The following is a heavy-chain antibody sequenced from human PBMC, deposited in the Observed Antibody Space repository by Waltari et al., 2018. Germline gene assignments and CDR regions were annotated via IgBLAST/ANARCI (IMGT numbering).Heavy chain of an antibody. CDR3: ASGGFWSGYHGDYYMDV. J-gene: IGHJ6*03. V-gene: IGHV1-2*02. Sequence: QVQLVQSGAEVKKPGASVKVSCKASGYTFTGYYMHWVRQAPGQGLEWMGWINPNSGGTNYAQKCQGRVTMTRDTSISTAYMELSRLRSDDTAVYYCASGGFWSGYHGDYYMDVWGKGTTVTVSS. CDR2: INPNSGGT. D-gene: IGHD3-3*01. CDR1: GYTFTGYY.